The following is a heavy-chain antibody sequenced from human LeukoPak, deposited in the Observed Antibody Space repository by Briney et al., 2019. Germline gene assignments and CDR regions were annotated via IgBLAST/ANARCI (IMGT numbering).Heavy chain of an antibody. J-gene: IGHJ5*02. CDR1: GYTFTSYV. CDR3: ARVIRPISREGPNWFDP. D-gene: IGHD3-3*02. CDR2: ISAYNGNT. V-gene: IGHV1-18*01. Sequence: ASVKVSCKASGYTFTSYVISWVRQAPGQGLEWMGWISAYNGNTNYAQKLQGRVTMTTDTSTSTAYMELRSLRSDDTAVYYCARVIRPISREGPNWFDPWGQGTLVTVSS.